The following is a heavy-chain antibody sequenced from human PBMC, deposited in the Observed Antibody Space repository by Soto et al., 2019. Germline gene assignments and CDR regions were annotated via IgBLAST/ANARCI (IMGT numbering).Heavy chain of an antibody. J-gene: IGHJ2*01. CDR2: ISGSGGST. D-gene: IGHD4-17*01. Sequence: GGSLRLSCAASGFTFSSYAMSWVRQAPGKGLEWVSAISGSGGSTYYADSVKGRFTISRDNSKNTLYLQMNSLRAEDTAVYYCAKDGDGDYVSRYFDLWGRGTLVTVSS. CDR1: GFTFSSYA. CDR3: AKDGDGDYVSRYFDL. V-gene: IGHV3-23*01.